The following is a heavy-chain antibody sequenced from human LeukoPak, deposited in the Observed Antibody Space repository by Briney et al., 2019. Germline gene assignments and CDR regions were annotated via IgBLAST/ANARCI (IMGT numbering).Heavy chain of an antibody. CDR3: AKDVEYYYGSGSYYRDS. D-gene: IGHD3-10*01. J-gene: IGHJ4*02. V-gene: IGHV3-23*01. CDR1: GFTFSIYA. CDR2: ICVIVGGT. Sequence: VGSLRLSSAASGFTFSIYAISWVPQGPGKGVWSVSAICVIVGGTYSADSVRGRFTISRDNSKNTLYLQMNSLRDEDTAVYDCAKDVEYYYGSGSYYRDSWGQGTLVTVSS.